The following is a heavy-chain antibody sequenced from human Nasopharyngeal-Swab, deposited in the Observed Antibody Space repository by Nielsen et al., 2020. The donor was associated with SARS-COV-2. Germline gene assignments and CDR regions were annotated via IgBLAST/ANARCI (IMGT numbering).Heavy chain of an antibody. CDR2: IKQDGSEK. V-gene: IGHV3-7*01. J-gene: IGHJ4*02. Sequence: GESLKISCAASGFTFSSYAMHWVRQAPGKGLEWVANIKQDGSEKYYVDSVKGRFTISRDNAKNSLYLQMNSLRAEDTAVYYCARDGDGYNTHWGQGTPVTVSS. D-gene: IGHD5-24*01. CDR3: ARDGDGYNTH. CDR1: GFTFSSYA.